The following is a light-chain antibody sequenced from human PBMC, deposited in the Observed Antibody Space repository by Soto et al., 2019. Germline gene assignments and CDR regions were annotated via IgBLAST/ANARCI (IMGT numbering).Light chain of an antibody. CDR2: DAS. Sequence: DIQMTQSPSTLSASLGDRVTITCRASQSISRWLAWYQQKPGKAPKVLIWDASSLQRGVPSRFSGSGSGTEFTLTISSLQPDDFATYYCQQYNGYSTWTFGQGTKVDIK. J-gene: IGKJ1*01. V-gene: IGKV1-5*01. CDR1: QSISRW. CDR3: QQYNGYSTWT.